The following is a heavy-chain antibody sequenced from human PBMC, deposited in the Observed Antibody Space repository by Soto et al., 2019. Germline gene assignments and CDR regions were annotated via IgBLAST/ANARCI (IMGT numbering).Heavy chain of an antibody. CDR2: ISPSTGET. Sequence: QVQLVQSGPEVKKPGASVKVSCKASGYSFSSYGITWVRQAPGQGLEWMGWISPSTGETNYAQKFQGRVTVTTDRSTTTAYLELSSLRPNDTAVYYCARDWYPRFYPWGPGTLVTVSS. V-gene: IGHV1-18*01. D-gene: IGHD6-13*01. J-gene: IGHJ5*02. CDR1: GYSFSSYG. CDR3: ARDWYPRFYP.